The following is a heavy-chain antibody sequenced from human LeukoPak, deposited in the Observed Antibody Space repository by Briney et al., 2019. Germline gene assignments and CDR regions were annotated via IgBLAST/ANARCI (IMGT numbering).Heavy chain of an antibody. V-gene: IGHV1-69*05. CDR1: GGTFSSYA. J-gene: IGHJ5*02. Sequence: SVKVSCKASGGTFSSYAISWVRQAPGQGREWMGGIIPIFGTANYAQKFQGRVTITTDESTSTAYMELSSLRSEDTAVYYCARVEWLLYRSGGANWFDPWGQGTLVTVSS. CDR3: ARVEWLLYRSGGANWFDP. D-gene: IGHD3-3*01. CDR2: IIPIFGTA.